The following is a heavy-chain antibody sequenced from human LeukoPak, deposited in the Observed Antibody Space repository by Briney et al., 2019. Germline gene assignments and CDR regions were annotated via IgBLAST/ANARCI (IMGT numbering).Heavy chain of an antibody. CDR1: GYTFTGYY. D-gene: IGHD3-22*01. CDR3: ARARYDSSGYYGY. Sequence: SVKASCTASGYTFTGYYMHWVRQAPRQGLELMGWINPNSGGTNYAQKFQGRVTMTRDTSISTAYMELSRLRSDDTAVYYCARARYDSSGYYGYWGQGTLVTVSS. J-gene: IGHJ4*02. CDR2: INPNSGGT. V-gene: IGHV1-2*02.